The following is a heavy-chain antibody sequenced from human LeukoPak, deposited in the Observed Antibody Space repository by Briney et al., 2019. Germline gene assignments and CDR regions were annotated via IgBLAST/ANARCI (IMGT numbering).Heavy chain of an antibody. V-gene: IGHV1-46*01. D-gene: IGHD3-22*01. CDR2: INPSGGST. CDR3: ARDKGYYYDSSGYSDY. Sequence: ASVKVSCKASGYTFTSYYMHWVRQAPGQGLEWMGIINPSGGSTSYAQKFQGRVTMTRDTSTSTVYMELSSLRSEDTAVYYCARDKGYYYDSSGYSDYWGQGTLVTVSS. CDR1: GYTFTSYY. J-gene: IGHJ4*02.